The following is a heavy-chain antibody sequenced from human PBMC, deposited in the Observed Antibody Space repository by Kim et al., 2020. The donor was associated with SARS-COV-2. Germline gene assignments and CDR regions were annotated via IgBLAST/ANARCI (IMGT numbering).Heavy chain of an antibody. CDR3: ATRGLYGSGSKYYFDY. V-gene: IGHV1-46*01. D-gene: IGHD3-10*01. Sequence: KFHGRVTMTRDTSTSTVYMELSSLRSEDTAVYYCATRGLYGSGSKYYFDYWGQGTLVTVSS. J-gene: IGHJ4*02.